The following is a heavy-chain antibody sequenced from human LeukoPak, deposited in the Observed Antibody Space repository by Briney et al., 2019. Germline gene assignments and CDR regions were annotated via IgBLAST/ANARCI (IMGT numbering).Heavy chain of an antibody. CDR3: ATLRDSSAHFYYYGGMDV. Sequence: GASVKVSCKASGYSFTGFYMHWMRQAPRQGLEWMGWIHPNSGGTKYARKSQGRVTMTRDTSINTAYMELSSLTSDDTAVYYCATLRDSSAHFYYYGGMDVWGQGTTVAVSS. V-gene: IGHV1-2*02. CDR2: IHPNSGGT. J-gene: IGHJ6*02. CDR1: GYSFTGFY. D-gene: IGHD6-19*01.